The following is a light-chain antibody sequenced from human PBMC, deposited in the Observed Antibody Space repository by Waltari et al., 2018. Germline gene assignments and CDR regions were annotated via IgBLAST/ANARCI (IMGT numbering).Light chain of an antibody. CDR1: QSVLSSSNNKNF. CDR2: WAS. J-gene: IGKJ4*01. CDR3: QQYYDSPLT. Sequence: DIVMTQSPDSLTVSLGERATVNCKSSQSVLSSSNNKNFLAWYQQKPGQPPKLLIYWASTRGSGVPDRFSGSGSGTDFTLTISSLQAEDVAIYYCQQYYDSPLTFGGGTKVEIK. V-gene: IGKV4-1*01.